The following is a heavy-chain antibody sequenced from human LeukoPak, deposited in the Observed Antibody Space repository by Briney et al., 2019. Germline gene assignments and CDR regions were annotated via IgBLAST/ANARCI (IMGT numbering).Heavy chain of an antibody. D-gene: IGHD1-26*01. Sequence: PSETLSLTCTVSGGSISSSSYYWGWIRQPPGKGLEWIGSIYYSGSTYYNPSLKSRVTISVDTSKNQFSLKLSSVTAADTAVYYCARTYSGSYYYYYYYYMDVWGKGTTVTISS. J-gene: IGHJ6*03. CDR2: IYYSGST. CDR1: GGSISSSSYY. CDR3: ARTYSGSYYYYYYYYMDV. V-gene: IGHV4-39*01.